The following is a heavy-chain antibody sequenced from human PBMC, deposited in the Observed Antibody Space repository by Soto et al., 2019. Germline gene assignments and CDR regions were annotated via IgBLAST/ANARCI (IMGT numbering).Heavy chain of an antibody. D-gene: IGHD3-9*01. CDR1: GYTLTELS. J-gene: IGHJ6*02. Sequence: ASVKVSCKVSGYTLTELSMHWVRQAPGKGLEWMGGFDPEDGETIYAQKFQGRVTMTEDTSTDTAYMELSSLRSEDTAMYYCARLGFEYDTLTAYYNVHHYYGLDVWGQGTTVTVSS. CDR2: FDPEDGET. CDR3: ARLGFEYDTLTAYYNVHHYYGLDV. V-gene: IGHV1-24*01.